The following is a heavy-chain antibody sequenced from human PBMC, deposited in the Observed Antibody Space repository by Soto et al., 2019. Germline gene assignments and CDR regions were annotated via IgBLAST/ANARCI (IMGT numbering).Heavy chain of an antibody. CDR3: AKMRGYYDSSGYDY. V-gene: IGHV3-11*01. CDR1: GFTFSDSY. CDR2: ISGGGGSTI. J-gene: IGHJ4*01. Sequence: PGGSLRLSCAASGFTFSDSYMSWVLQAPGTGLEWLSYISGGGGSTINYAGSVEGRFSISRDNAQSSVYLKMNSLRVEDTAVYYCAKMRGYYDSSGYDYWGHGTLVTVSS. D-gene: IGHD3-22*01.